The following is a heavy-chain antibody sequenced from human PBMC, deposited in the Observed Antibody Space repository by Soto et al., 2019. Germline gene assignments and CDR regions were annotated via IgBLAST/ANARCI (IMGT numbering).Heavy chain of an antibody. D-gene: IGHD2-2*01. V-gene: IGHV4-30-2*01. CDR1: GVSISSVGYS. CDR3: ARVPDR. Sequence: SENLSLTCADSGVSISSVGYSWSWIRQPPGKGLEWIGYIYHSGSTYYNPSLKSRVTISVDRSKNQFSLKLSSVTAADTAVYYCARVPDRWGQGTLVTVS. J-gene: IGHJ5*02. CDR2: IYHSGST.